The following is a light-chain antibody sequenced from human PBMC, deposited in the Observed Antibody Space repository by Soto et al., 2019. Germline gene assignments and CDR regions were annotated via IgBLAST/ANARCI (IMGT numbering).Light chain of an antibody. J-gene: IGLJ3*02. Sequence: QPVLTQSPSASASLGASVKLTCTLRSGHSSYAIAWHQQQPEKGPRYLMKLNSDGSHSKGDGIPDRFSGSSSGAERYLTISSLQSEDEADYYCQTWGTGPWVFGGGTKVTVL. CDR3: QTWGTGPWV. V-gene: IGLV4-69*01. CDR1: SGHSSYA. CDR2: LNSDGSH.